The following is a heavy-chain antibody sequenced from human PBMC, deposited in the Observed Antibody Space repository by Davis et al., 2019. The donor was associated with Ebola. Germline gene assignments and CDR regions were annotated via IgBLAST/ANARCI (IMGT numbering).Heavy chain of an antibody. CDR3: ARAKDAKIYYYYGMDV. Sequence: AASVKVSCKASGYTFTSYDINWVRQATGQGLEWMGGIIPIFGTANYAQKFQGRVTITADESTSTAYMELSSLRSEDTAVYYCARAKDAKIYYYYGMDVWGQGTTVTVSS. V-gene: IGHV1-69*13. CDR2: IIPIFGTA. D-gene: IGHD4/OR15-4a*01. J-gene: IGHJ6*02. CDR1: GYTFTSYD.